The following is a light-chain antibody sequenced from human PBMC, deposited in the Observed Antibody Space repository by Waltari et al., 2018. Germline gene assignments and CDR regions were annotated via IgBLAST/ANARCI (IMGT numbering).Light chain of an antibody. Sequence: EIVLTQSPGTLLLSPGERATLSCRASQSICKYLVWYQQKPGQAPRLLMYAASTRATGIPDRFSGSGSGTDFSLTISRLEPEDFAVYYCQKYDRLPATFGQGTKVEIK. J-gene: IGKJ1*01. CDR1: QSICKY. V-gene: IGKV3-20*01. CDR2: AAS. CDR3: QKYDRLPAT.